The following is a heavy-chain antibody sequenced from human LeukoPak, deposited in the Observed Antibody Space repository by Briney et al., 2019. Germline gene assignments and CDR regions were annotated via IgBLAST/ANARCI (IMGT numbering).Heavy chain of an antibody. Sequence: GGSLRLSCAASGFSFANAYMSWVRQAPGKGLERVGRIKNKVAGGTADYSAPVKGRFTISRDDSKNTLYLQMNSLKTEDTAVYYCTSDWGVLADNWGQGTLVTVSS. CDR3: TSDWGVLADN. D-gene: IGHD7-27*01. J-gene: IGHJ4*02. V-gene: IGHV3-15*01. CDR1: GFSFANAY. CDR2: IKNKVAGGTA.